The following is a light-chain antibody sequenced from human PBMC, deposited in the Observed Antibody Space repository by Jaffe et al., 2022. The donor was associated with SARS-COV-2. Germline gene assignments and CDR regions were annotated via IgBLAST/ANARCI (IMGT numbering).Light chain of an antibody. CDR2: EVS. CDR1: SSDVGAYNY. Sequence: QSALTQPPSASGSPGQSVTISCTGTSSDVGAYNYVSWYQQYPGKAPKLMIYEVSKRPSGVPDRFSGSKSGNTASLTVSGLQAEDEADYYCTSRAGNNPYVFGTGTKVTVL. J-gene: IGLJ1*01. CDR3: TSRAGNNPYV. V-gene: IGLV2-8*01.